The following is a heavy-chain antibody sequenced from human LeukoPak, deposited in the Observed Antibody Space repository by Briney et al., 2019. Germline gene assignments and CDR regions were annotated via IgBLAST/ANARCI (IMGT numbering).Heavy chain of an antibody. CDR1: GFTFDDYA. CDR3: VKSPGYNYGSSVYFDY. D-gene: IGHD3-10*01. CDR2: ISWNSGSI. J-gene: IGHJ4*02. Sequence: PGRSLRLSCAASGFTFDDYAMHWVRQAPGKGLEWVSHISWNSGSITYADSVKGRFTISRDNAKNSLYLLMNSLRAEDTALYYCVKSPGYNYGSSVYFDYWGQGTLVTVSS. V-gene: IGHV3-9*01.